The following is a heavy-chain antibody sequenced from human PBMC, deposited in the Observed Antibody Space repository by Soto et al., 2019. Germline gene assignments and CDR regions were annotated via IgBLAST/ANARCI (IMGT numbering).Heavy chain of an antibody. CDR3: AISGRRSCSGAPCYPYFDY. J-gene: IGHJ4*02. V-gene: IGHV1-69*01. CDR2: IIPVFATT. CDR1: GGNPSNSA. D-gene: IGHD2-15*01. Sequence: QVHLLLQSGAEVKKPGSSVKVACKASGGNPSNSAISWVRQAPGQGLEWMGGIIPVFATTHYAQNSHGRVTITADESTGTAYLELSSLRSADTAVYYCAISGRRSCSGAPCYPYFDYWGQGTLVTVSS.